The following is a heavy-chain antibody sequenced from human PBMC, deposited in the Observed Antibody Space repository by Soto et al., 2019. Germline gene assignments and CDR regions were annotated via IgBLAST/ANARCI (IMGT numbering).Heavy chain of an antibody. D-gene: IGHD2-15*01. Sequence: QVQLVQSGGEVKKPGASVKVSCKTSGYTFTNYGITWVRQAPGQGLKWMGWISAYNGDTNYAQKFQGRVIMTTDTPTNTAYRGLRRLRSDDTAVYYCARGPAGGLRGGVSYWGQGTLVTVSS. CDR1: GYTFTNYG. V-gene: IGHV1-18*04. CDR3: ARGPAGGLRGGVSY. CDR2: ISAYNGDT. J-gene: IGHJ4*02.